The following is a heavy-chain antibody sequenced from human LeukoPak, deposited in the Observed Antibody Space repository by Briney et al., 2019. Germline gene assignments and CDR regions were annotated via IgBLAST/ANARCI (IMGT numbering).Heavy chain of an antibody. CDR3: TKDDSGYTSSWSIDY. Sequence: GGSLRLSCAASGFIFEDYAMHWVRQTPGKGLEWVSLISWDGESTYYADSVKGRFTNSRDNSKNSLYLQMSSLRVEDTALYYCTKDDSGYTSSWSIDYWGQGTLVTVSS. CDR1: GFIFEDYA. CDR2: ISWDGEST. V-gene: IGHV3-43D*03. D-gene: IGHD6-13*01. J-gene: IGHJ4*02.